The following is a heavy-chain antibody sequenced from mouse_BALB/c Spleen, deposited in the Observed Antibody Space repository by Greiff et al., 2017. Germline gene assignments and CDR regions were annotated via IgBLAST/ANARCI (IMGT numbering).Heavy chain of an antibody. CDR2: IYPGNSDT. CDR1: GYTFTSYW. CDR3: TRGGPYDYFDY. J-gene: IGHJ2*01. Sequence: EVQLQQSGTVLARPGASVKMSCKASGYTFTSYWMHWVKQRPGQGLEWIGAIYPGNSDTSYNQKFKGKAKLTAVTSTSTAYMELSSLTNEDSAVYYCTRGGPYDYFDYWGQGTTLTVSS. V-gene: IGHV1-5*01. D-gene: IGHD6-5*01.